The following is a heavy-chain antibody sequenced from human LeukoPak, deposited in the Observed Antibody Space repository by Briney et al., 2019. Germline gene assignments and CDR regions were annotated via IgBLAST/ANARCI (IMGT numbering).Heavy chain of an antibody. D-gene: IGHD3-3*01. Sequence: SETLSLTCTVSGGSISSGGYYWSWIRQPPGKGLEWIGYIYHSGSTYYNPSLKSRVTISVDRSKNQFSLKLSSVTAADTAVYYCARESGHYDFWSGYQGIDYFDYWGQGTLVTVSS. CDR3: ARESGHYDFWSGYQGIDYFDY. J-gene: IGHJ4*02. V-gene: IGHV4-30-2*01. CDR1: GGSISSGGYY. CDR2: IYHSGST.